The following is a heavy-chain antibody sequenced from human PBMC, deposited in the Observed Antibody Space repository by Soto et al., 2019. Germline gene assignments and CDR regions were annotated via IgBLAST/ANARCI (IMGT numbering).Heavy chain of an antibody. CDR1: GGSISSYY. CDR3: GRHGYDFLTGPFDP. Sequence: SETLSLTCTVSGGSISSYYWSWIRQPPGKGLEWIGYIYYSGSTNYNPSLKSRVTISVNTTKNQFSRKLSSVTAADTAVYYCGRHGYDFLTGPFDPWGQGTLVTVSS. CDR2: IYYSGST. J-gene: IGHJ5*02. D-gene: IGHD3-9*01. V-gene: IGHV4-59*01.